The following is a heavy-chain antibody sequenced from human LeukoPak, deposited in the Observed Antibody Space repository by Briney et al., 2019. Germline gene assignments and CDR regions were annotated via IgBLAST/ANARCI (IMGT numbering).Heavy chain of an antibody. CDR1: GFTFDDYA. CDR2: ISWNSGSI. V-gene: IGHV3-9*03. Sequence: GGSLRLSCAASGFTFDDYAMHWVRQAPRKGLEWVSGISWNSGSIGYADSVKGRFTISRDNAKNSLYLQMNSLRAEDMALYYCAKEKGFTGAFDIWGQGTMVTVSS. J-gene: IGHJ3*02. CDR3: AKEKGFTGAFDI.